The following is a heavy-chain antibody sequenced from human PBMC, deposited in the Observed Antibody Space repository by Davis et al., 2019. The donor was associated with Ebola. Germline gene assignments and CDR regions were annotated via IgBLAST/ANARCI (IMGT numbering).Heavy chain of an antibody. J-gene: IGHJ4*02. CDR2: IKQDGSEK. CDR1: GFTFSSYW. D-gene: IGHD5-24*01. Sequence: GESLKISCAASGFTFSSYWMSWVRQAPGKGLEWVANIKQDGSEKYYVDSVKGRFTISRDNAKNSLYLQMNSLRAEDTAVYYCARHGDGYNQIHYFDFRGQGTLVTVSS. CDR3: ARHGDGYNQIHYFDF. V-gene: IGHV3-7*01.